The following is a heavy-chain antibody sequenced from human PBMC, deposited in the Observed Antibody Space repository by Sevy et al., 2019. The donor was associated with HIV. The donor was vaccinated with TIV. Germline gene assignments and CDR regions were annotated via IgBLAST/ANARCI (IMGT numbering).Heavy chain of an antibody. CDR1: GYAFTDYD. CDR2: MNPNSGHT. V-gene: IGHV1-8*01. CDR3: ATLASCGGDCYYFDL. D-gene: IGHD2-21*02. J-gene: IGHJ4*02. Sequence: ASLKVSCKASGYAFTDYDITWVRQATGQGLELMGWMNPNSGHTAYTQNFQGRVSTTTDTSISVAYMELSSLRSEDTAVYYCATLASCGGDCYYFDLWGQGTLVTVSS.